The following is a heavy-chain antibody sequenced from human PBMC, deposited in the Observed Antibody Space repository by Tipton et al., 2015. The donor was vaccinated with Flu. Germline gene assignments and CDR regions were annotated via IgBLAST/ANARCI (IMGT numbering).Heavy chain of an antibody. CDR3: VKGAFASGLPFS. CDR2: TNWKGNSA. V-gene: IGHV3-9*01. Sequence: SLRLSCVASGFTFDDYSMHWVRQSPGKGLEWVAGTNWKGNSAGYADSVTGRFTISRDNGKNSLYLQMDGLRGDDTAVYYCVKGAFASGLPFSWGQGTLVTVSS. D-gene: IGHD6-19*01. J-gene: IGHJ5*02. CDR1: GFTFDDYS.